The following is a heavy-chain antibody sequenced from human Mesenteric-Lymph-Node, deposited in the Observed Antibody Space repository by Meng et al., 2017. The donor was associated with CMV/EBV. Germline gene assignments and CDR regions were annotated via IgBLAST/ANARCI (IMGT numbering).Heavy chain of an antibody. CDR1: GGSISSGDYY. Sequence: SETLSLTCTVSGGSISSGDYYWSWIRQPPGKGLEWIGYIYYSGSTYYNPSLKSRLSISVDTSKNQFSLKLSSVTAADTAVYYCASLSMVRGVIPSGDVWGQGTTVTVSS. CDR2: IYYSGST. J-gene: IGHJ6*02. CDR3: ASLSMVRGVIPSGDV. D-gene: IGHD3-10*01. V-gene: IGHV4-30-4*08.